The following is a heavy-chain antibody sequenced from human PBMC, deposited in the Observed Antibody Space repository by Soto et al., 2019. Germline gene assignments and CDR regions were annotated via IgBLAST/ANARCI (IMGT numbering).Heavy chain of an antibody. J-gene: IGHJ2*01. CDR2: TSGSGGST. CDR3: ARCRHYDRSGHNYVGYFDL. D-gene: IGHD3-22*01. Sequence: EVRLLESGGGLVQPGGSLRLACAASGFTCRGYSMGWVRQAPGKGLEWLSSTSGSGGSTYYADSVKGRFPIYRDKSKNTLYVKINSLRAEDTAVYSCARCRHYDRSGHNYVGYFDLWGRGTLVTVSS. V-gene: IGHV3-23*01. CDR1: GFTCRGYS.